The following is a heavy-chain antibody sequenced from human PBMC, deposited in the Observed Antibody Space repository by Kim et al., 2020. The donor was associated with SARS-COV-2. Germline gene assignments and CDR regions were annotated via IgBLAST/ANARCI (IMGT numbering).Heavy chain of an antibody. V-gene: IGHV3-33*01. Sequence: GGSLRLSCAASGFTFSSYGMHWVRQAPGKGLEWVAVIWYDGSNKYYADSVKGRFTISRDNSKNTLYLQMNSLRAKDTAVYYCAREPGVPAAGNFYYYYGMDLWGQGTTVTVSS. CDR1: GFTFSSYG. J-gene: IGHJ6*02. D-gene: IGHD2-2*01. CDR3: AREPGVPAAGNFYYYYGMDL. CDR2: IWYDGSNK.